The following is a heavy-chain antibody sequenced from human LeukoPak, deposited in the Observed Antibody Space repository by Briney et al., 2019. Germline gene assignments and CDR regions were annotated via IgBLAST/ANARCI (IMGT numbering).Heavy chain of an antibody. V-gene: IGHV3-33*06. CDR2: IWYDGSQK. Sequence: GRSLRLSCEVPGFTMKNFGMHWVRQAPGKGLEWVAVIWYDGSQKHYVESVKGRFTISRENSMNTLSLQMNGLRVEDTGIYYCVKGADGDYDFEASLYLESWGQGTLVTDSP. J-gene: IGHJ4*02. CDR1: GFTMKNFG. D-gene: IGHD3-3*01. CDR3: VKGADGDYDFEASLYLES.